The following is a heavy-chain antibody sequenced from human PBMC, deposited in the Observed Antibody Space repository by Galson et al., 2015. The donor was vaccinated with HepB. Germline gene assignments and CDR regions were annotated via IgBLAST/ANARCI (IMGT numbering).Heavy chain of an antibody. Sequence: SLRLSCAASVFTFSNYGIHWLRQAPGKGLEWVAFIQYDGSIKYYGDSVKGRFTISSDNSKNTLYLDMNSLRGDDTAVYYCALESQLGSFYFDYWGQGTLVTVSS. V-gene: IGHV3-30*02. CDR1: VFTFSNYG. J-gene: IGHJ4*02. CDR3: ALESQLGSFYFDY. D-gene: IGHD3-16*01. CDR2: IQYDGSIK.